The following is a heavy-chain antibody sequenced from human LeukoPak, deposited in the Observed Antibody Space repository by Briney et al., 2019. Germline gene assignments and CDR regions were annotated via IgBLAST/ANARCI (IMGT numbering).Heavy chain of an antibody. Sequence: GGSLRLSCAAAGFTFSSYGMHWVRQAPGKGLEWVAFIRYDGSNKYYADSVKGRFTISRDNSKNTLYLQMNSLRAEDTAVYYCAKDLADLDISGYYYILKGLDYWGQGTLVTVSS. J-gene: IGHJ4*02. D-gene: IGHD3-22*01. CDR1: GFTFSSYG. V-gene: IGHV3-30*02. CDR3: AKDLADLDISGYYYILKGLDY. CDR2: IRYDGSNK.